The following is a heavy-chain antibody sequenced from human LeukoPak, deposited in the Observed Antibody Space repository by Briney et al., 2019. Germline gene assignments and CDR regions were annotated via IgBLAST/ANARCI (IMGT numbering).Heavy chain of an antibody. D-gene: IGHD3-9*01. CDR3: ARERYFDWLFDY. CDR2: IYTSGST. CDR1: GGSISSYY. V-gene: IGHV4-4*07. J-gene: IGHJ4*02. Sequence: PSETLYLTCTVSGGSISSYYWSWIRQPAGKGLEWIGRIYTSGSTNYNPSRKSRVTMSVDTSKNQFSLNLSSVAAADTAVYYCARERYFDWLFDYWGQGTLVTVSS.